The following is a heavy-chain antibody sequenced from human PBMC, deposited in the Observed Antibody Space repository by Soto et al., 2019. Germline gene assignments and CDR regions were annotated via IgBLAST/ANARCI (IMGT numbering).Heavy chain of an antibody. CDR3: ISTLGARFDY. CDR1: GYTFTSQN. D-gene: IGHD1-26*01. CDR2: INPSIGTT. V-gene: IGHV1-46*03. Sequence: ASVKVSCKASGYTFTSQNMHWVRQAPGQGLKWMGVINPSIGTTTYAQKFQGRVTMTSDTSTSSVYMEVSSLRSEDTAVYYCISTLGARFDYWGQGTLVTVSS. J-gene: IGHJ4*02.